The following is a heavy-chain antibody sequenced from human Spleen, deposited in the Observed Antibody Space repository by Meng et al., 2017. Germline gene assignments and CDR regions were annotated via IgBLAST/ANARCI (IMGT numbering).Heavy chain of an antibody. CDR1: GRSFSDYY. CDR3: ARGPTTMAHDFDY. D-gene: IGHD4-11*01. Sequence: VQLQQWVRGQLKPSETLPLTCVVSGRSFSDYYWRWIRQPPVKGLEWIVEINHSGSTNFIPSLESRATISVDTSQNNLSLKLSSVTAADSAVYYCARGPTTMAHDFDYWGQGTLVTVSS. V-gene: IGHV4-34*01. J-gene: IGHJ4*02. CDR2: INHSGST.